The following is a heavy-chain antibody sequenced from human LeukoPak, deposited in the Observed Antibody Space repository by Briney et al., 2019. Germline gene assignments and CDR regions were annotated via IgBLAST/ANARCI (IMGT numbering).Heavy chain of an antibody. V-gene: IGHV3-53*05. CDR2: IYSGGST. J-gene: IGHJ4*02. Sequence: GGSLRLSCAVSGFTVSSNYMSWVRQAPGKGLEWVSVIYSGGSTYYADSVKGRFTISRDNSKNTLYLQMNSLRAEDTAVYYCAKNMVRGVIMSSSFDYWGQGTLVTVSS. D-gene: IGHD3-10*01. CDR1: GFTVSSNY. CDR3: AKNMVRGVIMSSSFDY.